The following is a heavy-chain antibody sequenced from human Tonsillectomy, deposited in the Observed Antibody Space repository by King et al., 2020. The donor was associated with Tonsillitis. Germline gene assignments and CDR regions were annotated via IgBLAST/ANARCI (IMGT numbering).Heavy chain of an antibody. CDR1: GFTFSSYW. V-gene: IGHV3-7*01. CDR3: ARAYSSSWYPREDYFDY. D-gene: IGHD6-13*01. Sequence: QLVQSGGGLVQPGGSLRLYCAASGFTFSSYWMSWVRQAPGKGLEWVANIKQDGSEKYYVDSVKGRFTISRDNAKNSLYLQMNSLRAEDTAVYYCARAYSSSWYPREDYFDYWGQGTLVTVSS. CDR2: IKQDGSEK. J-gene: IGHJ4*02.